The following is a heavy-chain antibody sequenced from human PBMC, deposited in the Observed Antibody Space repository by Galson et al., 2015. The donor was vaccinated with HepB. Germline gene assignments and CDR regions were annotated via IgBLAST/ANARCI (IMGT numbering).Heavy chain of an antibody. J-gene: IGHJ4*02. CDR3: ARSRKLGMNFDY. Sequence: PALVKPTQTLTLTCTLSGFSLSTSGVAVGWIRQPPGKALEWLALIYWNDDKRYSPSLKSRVTITKDTSKNQVVLTLTNMDPMDTGTYYCARSRKLGMNFDYWGQGTLVTVSS. CDR1: GFSLSTSGVA. V-gene: IGHV2-5*01. CDR2: IYWNDDK. D-gene: IGHD7-27*01.